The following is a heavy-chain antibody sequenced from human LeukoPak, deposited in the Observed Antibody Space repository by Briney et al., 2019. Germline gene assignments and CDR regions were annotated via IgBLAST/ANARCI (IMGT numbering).Heavy chain of an antibody. CDR2: INPHSGGT. J-gene: IGHJ3*02. Sequence: ASVKVSCKASGYTFTGYYIHWVRQAPGQGLEWMGWINPHSGGTNYAQKFQGGVTMTRDTSITTAYMELSSLRSDDTAMYYCARDGRQRKTYYYASGSANAFDIWGQGTMVTVSS. D-gene: IGHD3-10*01. CDR3: ARDGRQRKTYYYASGSANAFDI. CDR1: GYTFTGYY. V-gene: IGHV1-2*02.